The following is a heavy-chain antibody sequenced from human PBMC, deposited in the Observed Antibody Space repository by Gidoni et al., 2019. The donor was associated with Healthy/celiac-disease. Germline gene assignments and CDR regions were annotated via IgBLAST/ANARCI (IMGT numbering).Heavy chain of an antibody. CDR1: GFTVSSNY. CDR2: IYSGGST. Sequence: EVQLVESGGGLIQPGGSLRLSCAASGFTVSSNYMSWVRQAPGKGLEWVSVIYSGGSTYYADSVKGRFTISRDNSKNTLYLQMNSLRAEDTAVYYCASRSNYVGRIIDYWGQGTLVTVSS. V-gene: IGHV3-53*01. CDR3: ASRSNYVGRIIDY. J-gene: IGHJ4*02. D-gene: IGHD4-4*01.